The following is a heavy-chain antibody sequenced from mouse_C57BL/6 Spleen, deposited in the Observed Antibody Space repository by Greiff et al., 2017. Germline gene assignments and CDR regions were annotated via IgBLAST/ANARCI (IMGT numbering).Heavy chain of an antibody. J-gene: IGHJ2*01. CDR2: IDPSDSYT. V-gene: IGHV1-69*01. CDR1: GYTFTSFW. D-gene: IGHD1-1*01. Sequence: VQLQQPGAELVMPGASVKLSCKASGYTFTSFWMHWVKQRPGQGLEWIGEIDPSDSYTNYNQKFKGKSTLTVDKSSSTAYMQLSSLTSEDSAVYYCARGPAITTVVATDYFDYWGQGTTLRVSS. CDR3: ARGPAITTVVATDYFDY.